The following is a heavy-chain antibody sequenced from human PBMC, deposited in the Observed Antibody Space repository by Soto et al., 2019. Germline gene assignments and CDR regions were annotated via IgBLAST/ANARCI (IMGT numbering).Heavy chain of an antibody. J-gene: IGHJ6*02. CDR1: GFTFSSYA. D-gene: IGHD3-3*01. CDR3: AREMGSRSYYDFWSGYYKTYGMGV. CDR2: ISYDGSNK. Sequence: PGGSLRLSCAASGFTFSSYAMHWVRQAPGKGLEWVAVISYDGSNKYYADSVKGRFTISRDNSKNTLYLQMNSLRAEDTAVYYCAREMGSRSYYDFWSGYYKTYGMGVWGQGTTVTVSS. V-gene: IGHV3-30-3*01.